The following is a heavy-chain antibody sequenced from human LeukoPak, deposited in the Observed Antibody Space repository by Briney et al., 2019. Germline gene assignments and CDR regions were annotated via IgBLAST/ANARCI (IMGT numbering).Heavy chain of an antibody. CDR1: GYTFTSYG. CDR3: ARDSYLRGVKWSNFDY. D-gene: IGHD3-10*01. Sequence: ASVKVSCKASGYTFTSYGISWVRQAPGQGLEWMGWISAYNGNTNYAQKLQGRVTMTTDTSTSTAYMELRSLRSDDTAVYYCARDSYLRGVKWSNFDYWGQGTLVTVSS. V-gene: IGHV1-18*01. CDR2: ISAYNGNT. J-gene: IGHJ4*02.